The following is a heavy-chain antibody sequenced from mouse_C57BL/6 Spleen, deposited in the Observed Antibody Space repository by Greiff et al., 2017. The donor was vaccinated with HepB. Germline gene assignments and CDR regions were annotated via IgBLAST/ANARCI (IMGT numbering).Heavy chain of an antibody. D-gene: IGHD2-1*01. CDR1: GYTFTSYW. J-gene: IGHJ1*03. CDR3: ARGGLYYGNYVDWYFDV. CDR2: IDPSDSET. Sequence: VQLQQPGAELVRPGSSVKLSCKASGYTFTSYWMHWVKQRPIQGLEWIGNIDPSDSETHYNQKFKDKATLTVDKSSSTAYMQLSSLTSEDSAVYYCARGGLYYGNYVDWYFDVWGTGTTVTVSS. V-gene: IGHV1-52*01.